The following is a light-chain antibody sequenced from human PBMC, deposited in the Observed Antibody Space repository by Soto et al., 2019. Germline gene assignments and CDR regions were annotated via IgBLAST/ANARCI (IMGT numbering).Light chain of an antibody. V-gene: IGLV1-40*01. CDR2: GNS. CDR1: SSNIGAGYD. J-gene: IGLJ2*01. Sequence: QSVLTQPPSVSGAPGQRVTISCTGSSSNIGAGYDLHWYQQLPGTAPKLLIYGNSNRPSGVPDRFSGSKSGTSASLAITGLKAEDEADYYCQSYDSSLSGLFGGGTQLTVL. CDR3: QSYDSSLSGL.